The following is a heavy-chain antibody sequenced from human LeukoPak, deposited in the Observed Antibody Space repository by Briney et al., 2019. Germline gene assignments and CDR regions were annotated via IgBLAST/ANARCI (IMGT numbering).Heavy chain of an antibody. D-gene: IGHD6-19*01. CDR1: GFTFNNYW. CDR2: IKQDGSET. J-gene: IGHJ4*02. V-gene: IGHV3-7*05. Sequence: PRGSLRLPCAASGFTFNNYWMSWVRQAPGKGLEWVANIKQDGSETYHVDSVPGRFTISRDNTKNSLYLQMNSLRAEDTAVYYCARLGGWSFDYWGQGTLVTVSS. CDR3: ARLGGWSFDY.